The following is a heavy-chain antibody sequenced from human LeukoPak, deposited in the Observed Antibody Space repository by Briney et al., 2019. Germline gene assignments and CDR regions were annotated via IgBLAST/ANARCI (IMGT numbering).Heavy chain of an antibody. Sequence: PGRSLRLSCAASGFTFSSYAMHWVRQAPGKGLEWVAVISYDGSKKYYADSVKGRFTISRDNSKNTLYLQMNSLRAEDTAVYYCAKVSFGGGYYYGSEQYYFDYWGQGTLVTVSS. J-gene: IGHJ4*02. D-gene: IGHD3-10*01. CDR2: ISYDGSKK. CDR3: AKVSFGGGYYYGSEQYYFDY. CDR1: GFTFSSYA. V-gene: IGHV3-30-3*01.